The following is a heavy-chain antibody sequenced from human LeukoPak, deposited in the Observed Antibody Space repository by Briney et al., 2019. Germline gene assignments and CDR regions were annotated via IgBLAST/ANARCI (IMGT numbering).Heavy chain of an antibody. CDR2: ISSSGSTI. Sequence: PGGSLRLSCAASGFTFSDYYMSWIRQAPGKGLEWVSCISSSGSTIYYADSVKGRFTISRDNAKNSLYLQMNSLRAEDTAVYYCARMDTDTSGYDYFGYFDYWGQGTLVTVSS. CDR3: ARMDTDTSGYDYFGYFDY. J-gene: IGHJ4*02. D-gene: IGHD5-12*01. CDR1: GFTFSDYY. V-gene: IGHV3-11*01.